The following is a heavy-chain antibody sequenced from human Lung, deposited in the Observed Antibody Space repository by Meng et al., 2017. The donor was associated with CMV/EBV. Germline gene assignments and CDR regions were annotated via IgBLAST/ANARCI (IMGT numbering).Heavy chain of an antibody. V-gene: IGHV1-46*01. CDR2: INPSGGDT. Sequence: SCKASGYTFTTYYLHWVRQAPGQGLEWMGIINPSGGDTSYAQRFQGRVTMTRDTSTSTVYMELSSLGSEDTAMYYCARANYFEWFDPWGQGTLVTVSS. CDR1: GYTFTTYY. CDR3: ARANYFEWFDP. D-gene: IGHD2/OR15-2a*01. J-gene: IGHJ5*02.